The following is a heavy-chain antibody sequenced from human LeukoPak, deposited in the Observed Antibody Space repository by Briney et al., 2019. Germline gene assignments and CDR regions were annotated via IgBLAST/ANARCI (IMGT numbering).Heavy chain of an antibody. D-gene: IGHD3-9*01. J-gene: IGHJ4*02. CDR3: ARLRYFDWLLDY. CDR1: GGSISSSSYY. Sequence: SETLSLTCTVSGGSISSSSYYWGWIRQPPGTGLEWIGSIYYSGSTYYNPSLKSRVTISVDTSKNQFSLKLSSVTAADTAVYYCARLRYFDWLLDYWGQGTLVTVSS. CDR2: IYYSGST. V-gene: IGHV4-39*01.